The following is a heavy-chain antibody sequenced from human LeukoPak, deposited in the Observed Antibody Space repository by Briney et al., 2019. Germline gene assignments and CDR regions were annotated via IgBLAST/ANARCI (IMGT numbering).Heavy chain of an antibody. V-gene: IGHV3-11*01. CDR2: ISSSGSTI. CDR3: ARRDARWLQVDAFDI. CDR1: GFTFSDYY. J-gene: IGHJ3*02. Sequence: GGSLRRSCAASGFTFSDYYMSWIRQAPGKGLEWVSYISSSGSTIYYADSVKGRFTISRDNAKNSLYLQMNSLRAEDTAVYYCARRDARWLQVDAFDIWGQGTMVTVSS. D-gene: IGHD5-24*01.